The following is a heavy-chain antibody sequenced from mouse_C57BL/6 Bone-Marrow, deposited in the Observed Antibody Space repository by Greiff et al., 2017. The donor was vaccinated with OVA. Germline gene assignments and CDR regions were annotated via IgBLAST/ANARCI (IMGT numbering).Heavy chain of an antibody. CDR1: GFTFSSYA. J-gene: IGHJ1*03. CDR2: ISDGGSYT. V-gene: IGHV5-4*01. Sequence: EVKVEESGGGLVKPGGSLKLSCAASGFTFSSYAMSWVRQTPEKRLEWVATISDGGSYTYYPDNVKGRFTISRDNAKNNLYLQMSHLKSEDTAMYYCARDRRYWYFDVWGTGTTVTVSS. CDR3: ARDRRYWYFDV.